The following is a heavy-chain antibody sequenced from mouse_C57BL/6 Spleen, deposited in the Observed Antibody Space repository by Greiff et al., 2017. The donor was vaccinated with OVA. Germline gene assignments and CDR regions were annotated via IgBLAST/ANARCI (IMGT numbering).Heavy chain of an antibody. Sequence: VQRVESGTELVKPGASVKLSCKASGYTFTSYWMHWVKQRPGQGLEWIGNINPSNGGTNYNEKFKSKATLTVDKSSSTAYMQLSSLTSEDSAVYYCARWRDGAYFDYWGQGTTLTVSS. V-gene: IGHV1-53*01. CDR3: ARWRDGAYFDY. CDR2: INPSNGGT. J-gene: IGHJ2*01. D-gene: IGHD3-1*01. CDR1: GYTFTSYW.